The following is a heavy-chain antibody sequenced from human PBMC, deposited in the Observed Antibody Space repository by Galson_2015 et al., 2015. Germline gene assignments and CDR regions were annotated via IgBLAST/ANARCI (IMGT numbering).Heavy chain of an antibody. D-gene: IGHD6-6*01. CDR1: GFTFSSYA. CDR2: VSSSGGST. J-gene: IGHJ4*02. Sequence: SLRLSCAASGFTFSSYAMSWVRQAPGKELEWVSGVSSSGGSTYADSVKGRFTISRDNSKNTLYLQMDSLRADDTAVYYCANPGYSSSGYYWGQGTLVTVSS. V-gene: IGHV3-23*01. CDR3: ANPGYSSSGYY.